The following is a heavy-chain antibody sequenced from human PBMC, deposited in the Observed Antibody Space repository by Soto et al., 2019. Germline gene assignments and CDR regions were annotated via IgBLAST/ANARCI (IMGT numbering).Heavy chain of an antibody. J-gene: IGHJ4*02. CDR2: ISAYNGNT. Sequence: QVQLVQSGAEVKKPGASVKVSCKTSGYTFTNFGISWVRQAPGQGLEWMGWISAYNGNTNYAQKFQGRVTMTTDTSTSTAYREVRXLRSXXXXXXXXXXXXXXXXYXXXGTLVTVSS. CDR3: XXXXXXXXY. CDR1: GYTFTNFG. V-gene: IGHV1-18*01.